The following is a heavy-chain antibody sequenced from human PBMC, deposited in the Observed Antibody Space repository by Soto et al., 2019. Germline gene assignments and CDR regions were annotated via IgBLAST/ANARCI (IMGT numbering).Heavy chain of an antibody. CDR1: GYGFTTYW. J-gene: IGHJ4*02. CDR2: LYPGDSDT. D-gene: IGHD3-22*01. CDR3: ATQGYESSGYFDY. Sequence: GESLKISCKVSGYGFTTYWIGWVRQMPGKGLEWMGTLYPGDSDTRYSPTFQGQVTISGDKSSSTAYLQWSSLEASDTAMYYCATQGYESSGYFDYWGRGTLVTVSS. V-gene: IGHV5-51*01.